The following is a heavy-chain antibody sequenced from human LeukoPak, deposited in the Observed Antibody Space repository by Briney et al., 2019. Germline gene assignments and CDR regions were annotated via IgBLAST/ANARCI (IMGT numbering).Heavy chain of an antibody. CDR2: INPNSGIT. D-gene: IGHD3-22*01. Sequence: ASVKVSCKASRYTLTGYYMRWVRQATGPGHEWMGWINPNSGITNYAQKFQGSQGSVTMSRDTSISTGYMELRSLRSDDTAVYYCAREHSSGYYFDAFDIWGQGTMVTVSS. J-gene: IGHJ3*02. CDR1: RYTLTGYY. CDR3: AREHSSGYYFDAFDI. V-gene: IGHV1-2*02.